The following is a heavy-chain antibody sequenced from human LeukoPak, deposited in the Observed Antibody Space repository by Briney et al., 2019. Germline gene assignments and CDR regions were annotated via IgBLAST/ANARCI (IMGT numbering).Heavy chain of an antibody. CDR2: IYYSGST. D-gene: IGHD5-12*01. CDR1: GGSISSGGYY. J-gene: IGHJ4*02. V-gene: IGHV4-31*03. Sequence: SETLSRTCTVSGGSISSGGYYWSWIRQHPGKGLEWIGYIYYSGSTYYNPSLKSRVTISVDTSKNQFSLKLSSVTAADTAVYYCASLESGGYDLGYWGQGTLVTVSS. CDR3: ASLESGGYDLGY.